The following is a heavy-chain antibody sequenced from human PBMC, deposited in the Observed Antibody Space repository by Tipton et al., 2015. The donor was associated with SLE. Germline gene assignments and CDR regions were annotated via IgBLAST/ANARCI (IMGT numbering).Heavy chain of an antibody. CDR1: GFTFSSYG. CDR3: AKDGGSYHYYGMDV. J-gene: IGHJ6*02. CDR2: IWYDGSNK. V-gene: IGHV3-30*18. Sequence: SLRPSCAASGFTFSSYGMHWVRQAPGKGLEWVAVIWYDGSNKYYADSVKGRFTISRDNSKNTLYLQMNSLRAEDTVVYYCAKDGGSYHYYGMDVWGQGTTVTVSS. D-gene: IGHD1-26*01.